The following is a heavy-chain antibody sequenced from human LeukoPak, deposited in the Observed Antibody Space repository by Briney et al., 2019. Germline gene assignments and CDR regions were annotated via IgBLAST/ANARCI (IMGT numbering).Heavy chain of an antibody. CDR3: ARDNGDYWFDY. Sequence: ASVKVSCKASGYTFTGYYMHWVRQAPGQGLEWMGWINPNSGGTNYAQKFQGRVTMTRDTSISTAYMELTGLRSDDTAVYYCARDNGDYWFDYWGQGTLVTVSS. D-gene: IGHD4-17*01. J-gene: IGHJ4*02. CDR1: GYTFTGYY. V-gene: IGHV1-2*02. CDR2: INPNSGGT.